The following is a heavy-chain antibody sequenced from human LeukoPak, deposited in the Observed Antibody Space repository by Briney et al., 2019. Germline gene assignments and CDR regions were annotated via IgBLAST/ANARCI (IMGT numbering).Heavy chain of an antibody. CDR1: GFTFDDYA. CDR3: ARDQTLAVAGTGFDY. CDR2: LRWNSGTI. V-gene: IGHV3-9*01. D-gene: IGHD6-19*01. J-gene: IGHJ4*02. Sequence: GGSLRLSCAASGFTFDDYAMHWVRQAPGKGLEWVSGLRWNSGTIAYADSVKGRFTISRDNAKNSLYLQMNSLRPEDTALYYCARDQTLAVAGTGFDYWGQGTLVTVSS.